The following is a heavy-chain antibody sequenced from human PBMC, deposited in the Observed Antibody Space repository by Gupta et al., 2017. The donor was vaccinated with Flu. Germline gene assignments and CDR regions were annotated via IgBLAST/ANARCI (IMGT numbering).Heavy chain of an antibody. J-gene: IGHJ6*03. CDR2: INHSGST. V-gene: IGHV4-34*01. Sequence: QVQLQQWGAGLLKPSETLSLTCAVYGGSFSGYYWSWIRQPPGKGLEWIGEINHSGSTNYNPSLKSRVTISVDTSKNQFSLKLSSVTAADTAVYYCARGRLIRGSGSYHTFYYYYMDVWGKGTTVTVSS. CDR3: ARGRLIRGSGSYHTFYYYYMDV. D-gene: IGHD3-10*01. CDR1: GGSFSGYY.